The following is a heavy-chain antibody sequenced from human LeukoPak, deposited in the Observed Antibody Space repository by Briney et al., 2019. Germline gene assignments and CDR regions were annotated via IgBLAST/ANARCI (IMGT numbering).Heavy chain of an antibody. CDR3: ARAPLGFCSGGTCKRYFDY. CDR2: INYSGST. Sequence: SETLSLTCTVSGGSISSGDYYWSWIRQPPGEGLEWIGYINYSGSTSYNPSLKSRATISVDTSKNQFSLKLSSVTAADTAVYYCARAPLGFCSGGTCKRYFDYWGQGTLVTVSS. V-gene: IGHV4-30-4*01. D-gene: IGHD2-15*01. J-gene: IGHJ4*02. CDR1: GGSISSGDYY.